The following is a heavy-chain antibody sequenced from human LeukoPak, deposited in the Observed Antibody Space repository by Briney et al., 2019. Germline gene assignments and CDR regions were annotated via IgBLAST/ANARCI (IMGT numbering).Heavy chain of an antibody. D-gene: IGHD6-19*01. V-gene: IGHV4-4*09. Sequence: PSETLSLTCTVSGGSISSYYWSWIRQPPGKGLEWIGYIYTSGSTNYNPSLKSRVTISVDTSKNQFSLKLSSVTAADTAVYYCARRARSSGWFRKNDYYYYYYMDVWGKGTTVTVSS. J-gene: IGHJ6*03. CDR3: ARRARSSGWFRKNDYYYYYYMDV. CDR2: IYTSGST. CDR1: GGSISSYY.